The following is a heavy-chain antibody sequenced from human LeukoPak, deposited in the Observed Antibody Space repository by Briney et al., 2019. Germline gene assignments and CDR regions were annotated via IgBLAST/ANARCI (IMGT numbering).Heavy chain of an antibody. CDR2: INSDGSSR. J-gene: IGHJ4*02. Sequence: PGGSLRLSCAASGFTFSSYWMHWVRQAPGKGLVWVSRINSDGSSRSYADSVKGRFTISRDSSKNTLFLQMNRLRPEDAAVYYCAKAPVTTCRGAYCYPFDYWGQGTLVTVSS. CDR1: GFTFSSYW. D-gene: IGHD2-21*01. CDR3: AKAPVTTCRGAYCYPFDY. V-gene: IGHV3-74*01.